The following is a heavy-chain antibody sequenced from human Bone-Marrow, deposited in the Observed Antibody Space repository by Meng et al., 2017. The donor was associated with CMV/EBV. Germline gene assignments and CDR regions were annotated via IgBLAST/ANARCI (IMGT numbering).Heavy chain of an antibody. CDR1: GFTFSSYA. Sequence: GASLKISCAASGFTFSSYAMHWVRQAPGKGLEWVAVISYDGSNKYYADSVKCRFTISRDNSKNTLYLQMNSLRAEDTAVYYCARDWRLGTDHSWGQGTMVTVSS. CDR2: ISYDGSNK. CDR3: ARDWRLGTDHS. J-gene: IGHJ3*02. V-gene: IGHV3-30*04. D-gene: IGHD7-27*01.